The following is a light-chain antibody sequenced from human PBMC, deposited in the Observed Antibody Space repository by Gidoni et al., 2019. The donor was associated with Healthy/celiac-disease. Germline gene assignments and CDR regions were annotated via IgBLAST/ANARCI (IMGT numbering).Light chain of an antibody. CDR1: QSCSSSY. Sequence: EIVLTHSPGTLSLSPGERATLSCRATQSCSSSYLGWYQQKPGQAPMLLIYGASSRATGIPDRFSCSGSGTDFTLTISRLEPEDFAVYYCQQYGSSPLTFGGGTKVEIK. J-gene: IGKJ4*01. CDR3: QQYGSSPLT. V-gene: IGKV3-20*01. CDR2: GAS.